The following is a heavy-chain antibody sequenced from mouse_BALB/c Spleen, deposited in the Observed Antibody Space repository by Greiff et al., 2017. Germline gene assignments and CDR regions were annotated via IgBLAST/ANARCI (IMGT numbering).Heavy chain of an antibody. Sequence: DVMLVESGGGLVKPGGSLKLSCAASGFTFSDYYMYWVRQTPEKRLEWVATISDGGSYTYFPDSVKGRFTISRDNAKNNLYLQMSSLKSEDTAMYYCARYDGAWFAYWGQGTLVTVSA. V-gene: IGHV5-4*02. D-gene: IGHD2-14*01. J-gene: IGHJ3*01. CDR1: GFTFSDYY. CDR2: ISDGGSYT. CDR3: ARYDGAWFAY.